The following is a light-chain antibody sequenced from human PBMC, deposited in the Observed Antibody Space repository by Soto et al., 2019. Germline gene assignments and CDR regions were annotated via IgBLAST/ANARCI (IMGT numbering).Light chain of an antibody. Sequence: QSVLTQPPSVSAAPGQRVTISCSGTSPNIGNNYVSWYQQLPGTAPKLLIYDNNKRPSGIPDRFSGSKSGTSATLGITGLQTGDEADYYRGTWDTGLSAVVFGGGTKLTVL. CDR3: GTWDTGLSAVV. J-gene: IGLJ2*01. CDR1: SPNIGNNY. V-gene: IGLV1-51*01. CDR2: DNN.